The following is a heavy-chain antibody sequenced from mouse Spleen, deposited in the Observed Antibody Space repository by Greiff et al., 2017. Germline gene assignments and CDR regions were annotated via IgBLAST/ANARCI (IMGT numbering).Heavy chain of an antibody. CDR1: GFSLTSYG. D-gene: IGHD2-10*02. Sequence: VKLMESGPGLVAPSQSLSITCTVSGFSLTSYGVHWVRQPPGKGLAWLVVIWSDGSTTYNSALKSRLSNSKDNSKSQVFLKMNSLQTDDTAMYYCARKRSMGDYDFAMDYWGQGTSVTVSS. J-gene: IGHJ4*01. CDR3: ARKRSMGDYDFAMDY. V-gene: IGHV2-6*02. CDR2: IWSDGST.